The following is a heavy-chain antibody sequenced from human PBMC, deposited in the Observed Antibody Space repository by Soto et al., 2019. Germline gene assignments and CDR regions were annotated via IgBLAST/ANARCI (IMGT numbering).Heavy chain of an antibody. CDR3: AASDSSSWQHDY. J-gene: IGHJ4*02. Sequence: QVQLVQSGAEMKKPGSSVKVSCKVSGDSFSRYGISWVRQAPGEGLEWVGGIIPIFETANYAQNFQGRVTITAVESTTTAYLEVTRLRPQDTAVFYCAASDSSSWQHDYWGQGTLITVSS. V-gene: IGHV1-69*01. D-gene: IGHD6-13*01. CDR2: IIPIFETA. CDR1: GDSFSRYG.